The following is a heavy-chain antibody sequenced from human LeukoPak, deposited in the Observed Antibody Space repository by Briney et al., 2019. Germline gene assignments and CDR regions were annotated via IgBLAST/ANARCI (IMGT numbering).Heavy chain of an antibody. CDR1: GFSFSSYG. CDR2: ISSSSSYI. Sequence: GGSLRLSCAASGFSFSSYGMNWVRQAPGKGLEWVSSISSSSSYIYYADSVKGRFTISRDNAKNSLYLQMNSLRAEDTAVYYCARGRGGVFDYWGQGTLVTVSS. CDR3: ARGRGGVFDY. D-gene: IGHD3-10*01. J-gene: IGHJ4*02. V-gene: IGHV3-21*01.